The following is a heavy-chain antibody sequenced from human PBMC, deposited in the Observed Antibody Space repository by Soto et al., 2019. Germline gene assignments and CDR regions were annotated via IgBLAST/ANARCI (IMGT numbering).Heavy chain of an antibody. CDR3: ARDLTKWSIVLII. V-gene: IGHV4-59*01. Sequence: SETLSLTCTVSGGSISSYYWSWIRQPPGKGLEWIGYIYYSGSTNYNPSLKSRVTISVDTSKNQFSLKLISVTAADTAVYYCARDLTKWSIVLIIWGQGTLVTVSS. CDR2: IYYSGST. J-gene: IGHJ4*02. CDR1: GGSISSYY. D-gene: IGHD2-15*01.